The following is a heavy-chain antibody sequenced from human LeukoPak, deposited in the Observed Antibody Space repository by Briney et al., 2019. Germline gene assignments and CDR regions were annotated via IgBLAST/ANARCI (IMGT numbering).Heavy chain of an antibody. J-gene: IGHJ4*02. CDR2: IRYDGSNK. CDR1: GFTFSSYG. D-gene: IGHD6-19*01. V-gene: IGHV3-30*02. CDR3: AKTKYLAVADPGENY. Sequence: TGGSLRLSCAASGFTFSSYGMHWVRQAPGKGLEWVAFIRYDGSNKYYADSVKGRFTISRDNSKNTLYLQMNSLRAEDTAVYYCAKTKYLAVADPGENYWGQGTLVTVSS.